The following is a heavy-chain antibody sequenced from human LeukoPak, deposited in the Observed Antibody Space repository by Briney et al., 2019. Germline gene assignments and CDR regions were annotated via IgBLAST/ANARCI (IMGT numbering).Heavy chain of an antibody. D-gene: IGHD3-22*01. CDR3: ARGYYYDSSADFDY. J-gene: IGHJ4*02. CDR2: INPNSGGT. V-gene: IGHV1-2*02. CDR1: GYTFTGYY. Sequence: ASVKVSCKASGYTFTGYYMHWVRQAPGQGLEWRGWINPNSGGTNYAQKFQGRVTMTRDTSISTAYMELSRLRSDDTAVYYCARGYYYDSSADFDYWGQGTLVTVSS.